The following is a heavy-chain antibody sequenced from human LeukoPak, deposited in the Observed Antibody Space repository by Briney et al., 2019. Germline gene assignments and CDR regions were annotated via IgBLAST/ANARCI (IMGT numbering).Heavy chain of an antibody. Sequence: PGGSLRLSCAASGFTFSDYNMRWIRQAPGKGLEWVSSISRSGSTKYYADSVKGRFTISRDNSKNTLYLQMNSLRAEDTAVYYCAKDPKHYYDSSGPWGQGTLVTVSS. V-gene: IGHV3-11*01. CDR1: GFTFSDYN. CDR2: ISRSGSTK. D-gene: IGHD3-22*01. J-gene: IGHJ4*02. CDR3: AKDPKHYYDSSGP.